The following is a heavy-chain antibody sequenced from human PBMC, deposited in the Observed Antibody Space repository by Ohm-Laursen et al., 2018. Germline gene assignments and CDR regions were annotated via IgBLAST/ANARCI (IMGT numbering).Heavy chain of an antibody. CDR3: AKVGGDHP. J-gene: IGHJ5*02. CDR2: ISSSGSA. D-gene: IGHD2-21*01. V-gene: IGHV4-4*07. Sequence: TLSLTCNVSGVSISSFYWSWIRQSAGKGLECIGRISSSGSANYNPSLKSRVTMSVDTSKKQFSLRLSSVTAADTAVYYCAKVGGDHPWGQGTLVTVSS. CDR1: GVSISSFY.